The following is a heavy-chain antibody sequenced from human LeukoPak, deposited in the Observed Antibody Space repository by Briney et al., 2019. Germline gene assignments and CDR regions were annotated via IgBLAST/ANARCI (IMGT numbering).Heavy chain of an antibody. D-gene: IGHD3-16*01. Sequence: SETLSLTCTVSGGSISSYYWSWIRQPPGKGLEWIGDIYYSGSTNYNPSLKSRVTISVDTSKNQFSPKLSSVTAADTAVYYCAGGELLRFDYWGQGTLVTVSS. CDR2: IYYSGST. CDR1: GGSISSYY. V-gene: IGHV4-59*01. CDR3: AGGELLRFDY. J-gene: IGHJ4*02.